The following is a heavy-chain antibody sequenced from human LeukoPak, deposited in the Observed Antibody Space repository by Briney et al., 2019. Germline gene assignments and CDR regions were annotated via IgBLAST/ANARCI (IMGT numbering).Heavy chain of an antibody. CDR3: ARGKPARGSGRSSFDY. Sequence: SETLSLTCAVYGGSFSGFYWSWIRQPPGKGLEWIGEINHSGSTNYNPSLNSRVTISVDTSKYQFSLKLSSVTAADTAVYYCARGKPARGSGRSSFDYWGQGTLVTVSS. CDR1: GGSFSGFY. D-gene: IGHD3-10*01. J-gene: IGHJ4*02. V-gene: IGHV4-34*01. CDR2: INHSGST.